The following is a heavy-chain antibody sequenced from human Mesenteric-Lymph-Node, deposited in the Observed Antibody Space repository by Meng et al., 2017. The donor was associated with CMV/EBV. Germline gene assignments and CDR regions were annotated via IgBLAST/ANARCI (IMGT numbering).Heavy chain of an antibody. CDR3: ARDSFLGASAVLPFDN. Sequence: GESLKISCEASGFPFSIYSMNWVRQAPGKGLEWIAYITRSSATIYYADSVRGRFTVSRDDAKKSVYLQMNSLREEDTAVYYCARDSFLGASAVLPFDNWGQGTLVTVSS. CDR1: GFPFSIYS. J-gene: IGHJ4*02. CDR2: ITRSSATI. V-gene: IGHV3-48*02. D-gene: IGHD6-13*01.